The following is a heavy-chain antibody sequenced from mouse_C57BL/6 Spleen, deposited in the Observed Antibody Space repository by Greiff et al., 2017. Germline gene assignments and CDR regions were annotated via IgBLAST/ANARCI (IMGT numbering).Heavy chain of an antibody. CDR2: INPYNGDT. CDR1: GYSFTGFF. J-gene: IGHJ4*01. V-gene: IGHV1-20*01. CDR3: AREGLYYAMDY. Sequence: VQLQQSGPELVKPGDSVKISCKASGYSFTGFFMNWVMQSHGKSLEWIGRINPYNGDTFYNQKFKGKATLTVDKSSSTAHMELRSLTSEDSAVYYCAREGLYYAMDYWGQGTSVTVSS. D-gene: IGHD3-3*01.